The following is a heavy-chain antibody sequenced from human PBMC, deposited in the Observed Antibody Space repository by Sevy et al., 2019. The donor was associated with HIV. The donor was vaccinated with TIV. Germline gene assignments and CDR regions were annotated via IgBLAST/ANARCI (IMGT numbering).Heavy chain of an antibody. CDR1: GFTFSSYG. V-gene: IGHV3-33*01. J-gene: IGHJ4*02. D-gene: IGHD3-22*01. Sequence: GGSLRLSCAASGFTFSSYGMHWVRQAPGKGLEWVAVIWYDGSNKYYADSVKGRFTISRENSKNTLYLQMNSLRAEDTAVYYCARTNIKSYYYDSSGYWYFDYWGQGTLVTVSS. CDR3: ARTNIKSYYYDSSGYWYFDY. CDR2: IWYDGSNK.